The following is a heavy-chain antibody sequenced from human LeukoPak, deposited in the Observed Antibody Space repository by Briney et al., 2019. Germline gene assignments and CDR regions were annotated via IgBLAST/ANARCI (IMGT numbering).Heavy chain of an antibody. D-gene: IGHD3-22*01. J-gene: IGHJ3*02. Sequence: PGGSLRLSCAASGFTFSSYWMHWVRQAPGKGLVWVSRINSDGSSTSYADSVKGRFTISRDNAKNTLYLQMNSLRAEDTAVYYCAREYYYDSSGYFPATQLYDAFDIWGQGTMVTVSS. CDR2: INSDGSST. CDR3: AREYYYDSSGYFPATQLYDAFDI. V-gene: IGHV3-74*01. CDR1: GFTFSSYW.